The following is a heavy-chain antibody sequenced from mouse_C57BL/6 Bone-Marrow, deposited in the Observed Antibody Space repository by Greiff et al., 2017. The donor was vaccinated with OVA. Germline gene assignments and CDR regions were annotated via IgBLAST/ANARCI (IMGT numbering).Heavy chain of an antibody. V-gene: IGHV1-82*01. CDR2: IYPGDGDT. D-gene: IGHD2-1*01. CDR3: ATLYPWHWYFDV. Sequence: VQGVESGPELVKPGASVKISCKASGYAFSSSWMNWVKQRPGKGLEWIGRIYPGDGDTNYNGKFKGKATLTADKSSSTAYMQLSSLTSEDSAVYFCATLYPWHWYFDVWGTGTTVTVSS. J-gene: IGHJ1*03. CDR1: GYAFSSSW.